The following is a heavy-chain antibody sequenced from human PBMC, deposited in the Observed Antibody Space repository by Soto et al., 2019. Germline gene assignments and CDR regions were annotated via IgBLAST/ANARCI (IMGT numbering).Heavy chain of an antibody. CDR1: GFTFSSYG. D-gene: IGHD4-17*01. CDR2: IWYDGSNK. Sequence: SLRLSCAASGFTFSSYGMHWVRQAPGKGLEWVAVIWYDGSNKYYADSVKGRFTISRDNSKNTLYLQMNSLRAEDTAVYYCARDPSLYGDLDYWGQGTLVTVSS. J-gene: IGHJ4*02. CDR3: ARDPSLYGDLDY. V-gene: IGHV3-33*01.